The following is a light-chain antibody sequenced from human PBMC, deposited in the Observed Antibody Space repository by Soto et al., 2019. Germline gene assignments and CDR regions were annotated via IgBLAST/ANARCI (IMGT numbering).Light chain of an antibody. CDR1: SSDVGGSNY. CDR2: EVN. V-gene: IGLV2-14*01. CDR3: SSYTSNSPVV. J-gene: IGLJ2*01. Sequence: QSVLTQPASVSGSPGQSITICCTGTSSDVGGSNYVSWYQHHPGKAPKLMIYEVNNRPSGVSNRFSGSKSGNTASLTISGLQAEDEADYYCSSYTSNSPVVFGGGTKLTVL.